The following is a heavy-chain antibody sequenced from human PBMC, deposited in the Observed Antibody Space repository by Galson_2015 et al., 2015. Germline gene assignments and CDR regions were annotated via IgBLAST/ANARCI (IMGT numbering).Heavy chain of an antibody. D-gene: IGHD1-26*01. Sequence: SLRLSCAASGFTFSSYTISWVRQAPGKGLEWVSYISSSSATIYYADSVKGRFTISRDNAKNSLHLQMNSLRDEDTAVYYCARDPWRGSYKVFYFDYWGQGTLVTVSS. J-gene: IGHJ4*02. CDR1: GFTFSSYT. CDR3: ARDPWRGSYKVFYFDY. V-gene: IGHV3-48*02. CDR2: ISSSSATI.